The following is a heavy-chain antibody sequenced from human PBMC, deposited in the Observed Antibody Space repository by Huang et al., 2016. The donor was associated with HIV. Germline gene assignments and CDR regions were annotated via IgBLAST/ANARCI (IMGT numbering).Heavy chain of an antibody. V-gene: IGHV1-24*01. CDR2: FDPEIGET. D-gene: IGHD3-9*01. CDR1: EYTLTELS. Sequence: QVQLVQSRAEVKKPGASVKVPCKVSEYTLTELSIHWVRQPPGKGLEWMGSFDPEIGETIYAQKFQGRVTMTEDTSTETAFMELSGLRPEDTAVYYCATGFDVFFDFWGQGTLVTVSS. CDR3: ATGFDVFFDF. J-gene: IGHJ4*02.